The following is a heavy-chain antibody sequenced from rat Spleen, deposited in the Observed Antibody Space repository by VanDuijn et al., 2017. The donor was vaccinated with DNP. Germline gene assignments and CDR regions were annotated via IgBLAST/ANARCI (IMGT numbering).Heavy chain of an antibody. J-gene: IGHJ2*01. V-gene: IGHV5-7*01. D-gene: IGHD4-3*01. CDR1: GITFSDYN. Sequence: EVQLVESGGGLVQPGRSLKLSCAASGITFSDYNMAWVRQAPKKGLEWVATINYDGSSTNYRASVKGRFTISRDNAKSTLYLQMNSLRSEDMATYYCVRWNSGHFDYWGQGVMVTVSS. CDR3: VRWNSGHFDY. CDR2: INYDGSST.